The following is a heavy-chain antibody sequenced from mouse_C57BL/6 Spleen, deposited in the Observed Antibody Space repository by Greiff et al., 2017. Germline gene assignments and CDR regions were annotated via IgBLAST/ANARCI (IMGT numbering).Heavy chain of an antibody. D-gene: IGHD2-3*01. Sequence: QVQLQQPGAELVKPGASVQVSCKASGYTFTSYWMPWVKQRPGQGLEWIGRIHPSDSDTNYNQKFKGKATLTVDKSSSTAYMQLSSLTSEDAAVYYCAIMGDGYWAMDYWGQGTSVTVSS. J-gene: IGHJ4*01. CDR3: AIMGDGYWAMDY. V-gene: IGHV1-74*01. CDR2: IHPSDSDT. CDR1: GYTFTSYW.